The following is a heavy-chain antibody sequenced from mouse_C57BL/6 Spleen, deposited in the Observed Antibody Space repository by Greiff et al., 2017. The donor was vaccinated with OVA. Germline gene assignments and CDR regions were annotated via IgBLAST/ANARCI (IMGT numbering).Heavy chain of an antibody. V-gene: IGHV1-22*01. J-gene: IGHJ2*01. D-gene: IGHD1-1*01. CDR2: INPNNGGT. CDR3: ARNHYYGSSYDYFDY. CDR1: GYTFTDYN. Sequence: VQLQQSGPELVKPGASVKMSCKASGYTFTDYNMHWVKQSPGKSLEWIGYINPNNGGTSYNQKFKGKATLTVNKSSSTAYMELRSLTSEESAVYYCARNHYYGSSYDYFDYWGQGTTLTVSS.